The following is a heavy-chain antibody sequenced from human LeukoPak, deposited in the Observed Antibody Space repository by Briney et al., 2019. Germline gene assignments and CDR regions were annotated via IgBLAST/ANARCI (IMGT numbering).Heavy chain of an antibody. V-gene: IGHV4-59*12. Sequence: SETLSLTCAVYGGSFSGYYWSWIRQPPGKGLEWIGYIYYSGSTNYNPSLKSRVTISVDTSKNQFSLKLSSVTAADTAVYYCARRTSIAVAGTGGYFDYWGQGTLVTVSS. CDR3: ARRTSIAVAGTGGYFDY. CDR2: IYYSGST. J-gene: IGHJ4*02. CDR1: GGSFSGYY. D-gene: IGHD6-19*01.